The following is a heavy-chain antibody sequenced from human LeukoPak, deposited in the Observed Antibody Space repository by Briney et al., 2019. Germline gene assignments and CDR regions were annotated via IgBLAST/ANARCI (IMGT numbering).Heavy chain of an antibody. Sequence: PSGTLSLTCAVSGGSISSSNWWSWVRQPPGKGLEWIGYIYYSGSTYYNPSLKSRVTISVDTSKNQFSLKLSSVTAADTAVYYCARAEQLDAFDIWGQGTMVTVSS. CDR2: IYYSGST. V-gene: IGHV4-4*02. D-gene: IGHD6-13*01. J-gene: IGHJ3*02. CDR3: ARAEQLDAFDI. CDR1: GGSISSSNW.